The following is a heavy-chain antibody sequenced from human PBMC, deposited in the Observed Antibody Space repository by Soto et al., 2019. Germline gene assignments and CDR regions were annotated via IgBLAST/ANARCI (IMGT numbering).Heavy chain of an antibody. CDR3: ARLQAGPSYNWFDP. J-gene: IGHJ5*02. CDR2: IYYSGST. Sequence: PDTLSLTCTVSGGSISSISYYRGWIRQPPGKGLEWIGSIYYSGSTYYNPSLKSRVTISVDTSKNQFSLKLSSVTAADTAVYYCARLQAGPSYNWFDPWGQGTLVTVSS. V-gene: IGHV4-39*01. CDR1: GGSISSISYY.